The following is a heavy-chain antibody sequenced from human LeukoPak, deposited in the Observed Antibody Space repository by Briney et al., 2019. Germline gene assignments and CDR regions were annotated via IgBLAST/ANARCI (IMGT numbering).Heavy chain of an antibody. D-gene: IGHD6-13*01. V-gene: IGHV4-30-4*02. J-gene: IGHJ4*02. CDR3: ARVMPSSAAAGTHYFDY. Sequence: SETLSLTCTVSGGSISSGDYYWSWIRQPPGKGLEWIGYIYYSGSTYYNPSLKSRVTISVDTSKNQFSLKLSSVTAADTAVYYCARVMPSSAAAGTHYFDYWGQGTLVTVSS. CDR1: GGSISSGDYY. CDR2: IYYSGST.